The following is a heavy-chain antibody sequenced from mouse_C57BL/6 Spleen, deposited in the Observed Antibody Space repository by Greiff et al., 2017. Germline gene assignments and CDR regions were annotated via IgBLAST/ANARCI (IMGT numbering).Heavy chain of an antibody. D-gene: IGHD1-1*01. CDR2: ISSGGSYT. Sequence: EVQGVESGGDLVKPGGSLKLSCAASGFTFSSYGMSWVRQTPDKRLEWVATISSGGSYTYYPDSVKGRFTISRDNAKNTLYLQMSSLKSEDTAMYYCARHPATLVAGGYAMDYWGQGTSVTVSS. J-gene: IGHJ4*01. V-gene: IGHV5-6*01. CDR3: ARHPATLVAGGYAMDY. CDR1: GFTFSSYG.